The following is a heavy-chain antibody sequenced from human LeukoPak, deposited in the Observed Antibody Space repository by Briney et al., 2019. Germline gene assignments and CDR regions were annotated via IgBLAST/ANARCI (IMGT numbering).Heavy chain of an antibody. CDR1: GFTFSSYA. CDR3: AKPVRANPYCYSTRCYPRDY. J-gene: IGHJ4*02. Sequence: VGSLRVSCAVSGFTFSSYAMSCVRQARGGGVEWVSGISAGGGGTYYADSVKGWSTISRNNSNNTLYLQMNSLRAEHTAVYYCAKPVRANPYCYSTRCYPRDYWGQGTLVTVSS. V-gene: IGHV3-23*01. CDR2: ISAGGGGT. D-gene: IGHD2-2*01.